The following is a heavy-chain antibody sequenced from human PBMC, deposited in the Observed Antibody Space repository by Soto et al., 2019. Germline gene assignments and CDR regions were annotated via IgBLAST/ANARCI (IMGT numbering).Heavy chain of an antibody. Sequence: QLQLVQSGADVGKPGASVKVSCKASGYTFTNYGLSWVRQAPGQGLEWMGWISAYNGHTNYAQNLQGRVTMTTDTSTRTAYMELGSLRSDDTAVYYCARDIVVVPAAVANAFDIWGQGTMVTVSS. J-gene: IGHJ3*02. D-gene: IGHD2-2*01. CDR3: ARDIVVVPAAVANAFDI. V-gene: IGHV1-18*01. CDR2: ISAYNGHT. CDR1: GYTFTNYG.